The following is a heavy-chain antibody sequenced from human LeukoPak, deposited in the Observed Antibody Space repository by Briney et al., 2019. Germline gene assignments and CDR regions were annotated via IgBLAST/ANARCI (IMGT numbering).Heavy chain of an antibody. CDR3: AKKYSSSSPTFDS. D-gene: IGHD4-11*01. CDR2: ISVGGVGT. Sequence: GGSLRLSCAASGFTFKDCAMNWVRQAPGKGLEWVSGISVGGVGTYYADSVKGRFTISRDNSKNTVYLQMSSLRTEGTAVYYCAKKYSSSSPTFDSWGQGTLVTVSS. J-gene: IGHJ4*02. CDR1: GFTFKDCA. V-gene: IGHV3-23*01.